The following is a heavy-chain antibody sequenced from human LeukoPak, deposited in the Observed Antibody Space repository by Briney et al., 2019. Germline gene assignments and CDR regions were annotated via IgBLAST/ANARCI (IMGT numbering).Heavy chain of an antibody. Sequence: GGSLRLSCAASGFTFSSYWMSWVRQAPGKGLEWVANIKQDGSDKYYVDSVKGRFTISRDNAKNSLYLQMNSLRAEDTAVYYCARINSGSKWNSRGYYYYYMDVWGKGTTVTVSS. CDR3: ARINSGSKWNSRGYYYYYMDV. D-gene: IGHD1-26*01. J-gene: IGHJ6*03. CDR2: IKQDGSDK. V-gene: IGHV3-7*01. CDR1: GFTFSSYW.